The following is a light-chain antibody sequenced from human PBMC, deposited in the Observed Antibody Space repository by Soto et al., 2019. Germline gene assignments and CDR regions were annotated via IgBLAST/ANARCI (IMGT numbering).Light chain of an antibody. V-gene: IGLV1-40*01. CDR2: GNS. CDR3: QSYDSSRLSV. J-gene: IGLJ1*01. Sequence: QLVLTQPPSVSGAPGQRVTISCTGSSSNIGAGYDVHWYQQLPGTAPKLLIYGNSNRPSGVPDRFSGSKSGTSASLAITGLQAEDEADYYCQSYDSSRLSVFGTGTKLTVL. CDR1: SSNIGAGYD.